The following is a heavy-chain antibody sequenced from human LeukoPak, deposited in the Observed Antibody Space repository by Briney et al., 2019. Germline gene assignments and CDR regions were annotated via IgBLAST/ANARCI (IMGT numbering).Heavy chain of an antibody. D-gene: IGHD6-6*01. CDR2: IYTSGST. Sequence: SETLSLTCTVSGGSISSYYWSWIRQPAGKGLEWIGRIYTSGSTNYNPSLKSRVTMSVDTSKNQFSLKLSSVTAADTAVYYCARGSSSFPYYYYMDVWGKGTTVTVSS. V-gene: IGHV4-4*07. CDR1: GGSISSYY. J-gene: IGHJ6*03. CDR3: ARGSSSFPYYYYMDV.